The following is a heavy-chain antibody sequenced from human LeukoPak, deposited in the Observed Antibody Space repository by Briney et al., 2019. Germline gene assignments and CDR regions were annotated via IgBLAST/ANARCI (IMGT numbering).Heavy chain of an antibody. CDR3: ARASPVKIVGATPAPFYDY. J-gene: IGHJ4*02. CDR2: INPSGGST. V-gene: IGHV1-46*01. CDR1: GYTFTSYY. Sequence: ASVKVSCKASGYTFTSYYMHWVRQAPGHGLEWMGIINPSGGSTSYAQEFQGRVTMTRDTSTSTVYMELSSLRSEDTAVYYCARASPVKIVGATPAPFYDYWGQGTLVTVSS. D-gene: IGHD1-26*01.